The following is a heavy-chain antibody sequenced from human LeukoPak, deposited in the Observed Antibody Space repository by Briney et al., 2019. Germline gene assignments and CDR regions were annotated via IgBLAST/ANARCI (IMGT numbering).Heavy chain of an antibody. Sequence: SETLSLTCTVSGGSISSSSYYWGWIRQPPGKGLEWIGCIYYSGSTYYNPSLKSRVTISVDTSKTQFSLKLSSVTAADTAVYYCARQTFPYYDFWSGYYGYFDYWGQGTLVTVSS. V-gene: IGHV4-39*01. CDR1: GGSISSSSYY. CDR2: IYYSGST. CDR3: ARQTFPYYDFWSGYYGYFDY. J-gene: IGHJ4*02. D-gene: IGHD3-3*01.